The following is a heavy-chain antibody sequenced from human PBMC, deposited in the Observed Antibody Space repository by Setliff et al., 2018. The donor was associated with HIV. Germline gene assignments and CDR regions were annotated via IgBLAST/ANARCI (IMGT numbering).Heavy chain of an antibody. D-gene: IGHD3-22*01. CDR1: GGSISSHY. CDR3: ARVYYYDSSGYSVPYYMDV. J-gene: IGHJ6*03. Sequence: SETLSLTCTVSGGSISSHYWSWIRQPPGKGLEWIGYIYYSGSTNYNPSLKSRVTISVDTSKKQFSLKLSSVTAADTAVYYCARVYYYDSSGYSVPYYMDVWGKGTSVTVSS. V-gene: IGHV4-59*11. CDR2: IYYSGST.